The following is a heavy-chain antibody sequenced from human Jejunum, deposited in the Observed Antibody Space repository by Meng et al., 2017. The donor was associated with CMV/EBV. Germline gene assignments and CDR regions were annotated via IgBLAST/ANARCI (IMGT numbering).Heavy chain of an antibody. D-gene: IGHD3-3*01. CDR2: IYHSGNT. Sequence: WGWIRQPPGQGLEWIGTIYHSGNTYYNPSLKSRVIISLDTSKNQFSLKLTSVTAADTAVYYCANQNPDDFWSGYYPESYYYGMDVWGQGTTVTVSS. CDR3: ANQNPDDFWSGYYPESYYYGMDV. V-gene: IGHV4-38-2*01. J-gene: IGHJ6*02.